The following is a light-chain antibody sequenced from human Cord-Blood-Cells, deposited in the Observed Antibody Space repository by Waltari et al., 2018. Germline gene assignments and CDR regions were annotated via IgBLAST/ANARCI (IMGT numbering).Light chain of an antibody. J-gene: IGLJ3*02. CDR1: SSDVGGYNY. V-gene: IGLV2-14*01. CDR3: SSYTSSSTGV. CDR2: DVS. Sequence: QSALTQPASVSGSPGQSITISCTGTSSDVGGYNYVSWYQQHPGKAPKLMIYDVSKRPSGVSNRFSGSKPGNTASLTISGLQAEDEADYYCSSYTSSSTGVFGGGTKLTVL.